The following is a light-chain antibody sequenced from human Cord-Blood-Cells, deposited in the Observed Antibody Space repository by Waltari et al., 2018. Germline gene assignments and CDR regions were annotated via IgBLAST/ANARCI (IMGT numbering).Light chain of an antibody. CDR1: SSDVGGYNY. V-gene: IGLV2-14*01. Sequence: QSALTQPASVSGSPGQSITISCTGTSSDVGGYNYVSWYQQHPGKAPKLIVYEVSKRPSGVSNRFSGSKACNTASLTISGLQAEDEADYYCSSYTSSSTLYVFGTGTKVTVL. J-gene: IGLJ1*01. CDR3: SSYTSSSTLYV. CDR2: EVS.